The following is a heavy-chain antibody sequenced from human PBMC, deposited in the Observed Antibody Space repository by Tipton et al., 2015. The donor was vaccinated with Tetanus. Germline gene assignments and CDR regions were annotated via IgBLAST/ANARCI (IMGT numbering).Heavy chain of an antibody. J-gene: IGHJ4*02. Sequence: RSLRLSCAASGFTFSSYGMHWVRQAPGKGLEWVAVIWYDGSNKYYADSVKGRFTISRDNSKNTLYLQMNSLRAEDTAVYYCARDEGLSNYYFDYRGQGTLVTVSS. CDR3: ARDEGLSNYYFDY. V-gene: IGHV3-33*01. CDR1: GFTFSSYG. D-gene: IGHD4/OR15-4a*01. CDR2: IWYDGSNK.